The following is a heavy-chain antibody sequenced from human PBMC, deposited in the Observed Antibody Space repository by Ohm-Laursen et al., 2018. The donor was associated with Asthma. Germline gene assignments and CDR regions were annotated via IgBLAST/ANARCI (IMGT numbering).Heavy chain of an antibody. CDR2: IYYSGST. J-gene: IGHJ3*02. D-gene: IGHD4-17*01. V-gene: IGHV4-39*01. CDR1: GGSISSSSYY. CDR3: ARLRRYAFDI. Sequence: GTLSLTCTVSGGSISSSSYYWGWIRQPPGKGLEWIGSIYYSGSTYYNPSLKSRVTISVDTSKNQFSLKLSSVTAADTAVYYCARLRRYAFDIWGQGTMVTVSS.